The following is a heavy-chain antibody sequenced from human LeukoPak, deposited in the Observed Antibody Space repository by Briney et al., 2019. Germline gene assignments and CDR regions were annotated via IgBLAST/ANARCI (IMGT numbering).Heavy chain of an antibody. J-gene: IGHJ5*02. D-gene: IGHD1-26*01. Sequence: PSETLSLTCTVSGDSMSGYWGWVRQPAGKGLEWIGRISTSGGTDYNPSLKSQITMSVDTSKNQFSLKLRSMTAADTAVYYCARSNSGSYGWFDPWGQGTLVTVSS. CDR3: ARSNSGSYGWFDP. V-gene: IGHV4-4*07. CDR1: GDSMSGY. CDR2: ISTSGGT.